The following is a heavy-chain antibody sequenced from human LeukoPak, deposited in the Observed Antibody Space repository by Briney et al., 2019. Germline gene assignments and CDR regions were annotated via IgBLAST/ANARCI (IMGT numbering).Heavy chain of an antibody. J-gene: IGHJ3*01. CDR2: VNPDSGGI. Sequence: GASVKVSCKASGYTFTDNYIHWVRQAPGQGLEWLGRVNPDSGGINYAQKFQGRVTMTRDTSINTAFVELRRLRSDDTATYYCARAQNYHDRSGYSDDTFGVWGHGTMITVSS. D-gene: IGHD3-22*01. CDR1: GYTFTDNY. V-gene: IGHV1-2*06. CDR3: ARAQNYHDRSGYSDDTFGV.